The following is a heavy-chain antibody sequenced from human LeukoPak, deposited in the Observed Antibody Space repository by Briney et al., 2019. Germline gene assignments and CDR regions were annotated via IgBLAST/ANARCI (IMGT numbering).Heavy chain of an antibody. CDR3: ARPLPGTWSRFLETDYYYYGMDV. Sequence: PGGSLRLSCAASGFTFSSYSMNWVRQAPGKGLEWVSSISSSSSYIYYADSVKGRFTISRDNAKNSLYLQMNSLRAEDTAVYYCARPLPGTWSRFLETDYYYYGMDVWGQGTTVTVSS. J-gene: IGHJ6*02. V-gene: IGHV3-21*01. CDR2: ISSSSSYI. CDR1: GFTFSSYS. D-gene: IGHD3-3*01.